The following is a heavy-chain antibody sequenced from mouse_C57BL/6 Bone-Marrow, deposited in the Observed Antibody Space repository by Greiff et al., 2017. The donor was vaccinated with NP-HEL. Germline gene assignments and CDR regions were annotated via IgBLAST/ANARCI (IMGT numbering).Heavy chain of an antibody. CDR3: ARYTSGSSNAMDY. V-gene: IGHV7-3*01. Sequence: EVHLVESGGGLVQPGGSLSLSCAASGFTFTDYYMSWVRQPPGKALEWLGFIRNKANGYTTEYSLSVKGRFTISSDNTQSILYLQMNALRAEDSATYYCARYTSGSSNAMDYWGQGTSVTVSS. CDR1: GFTFTDYY. D-gene: IGHD1-1*01. CDR2: IRNKANGYTT. J-gene: IGHJ4*01.